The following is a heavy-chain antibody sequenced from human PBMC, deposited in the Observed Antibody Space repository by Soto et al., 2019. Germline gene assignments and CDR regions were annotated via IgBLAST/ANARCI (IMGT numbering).Heavy chain of an antibody. D-gene: IGHD4-17*01. CDR1: GFSLSNSGVG. V-gene: IGHV2-5*02. Sequence: QIALKESGPSSVKPTQTLTVTCTFSGFSLSNSGVGVAWIRQPPGKALEWLALIYGDNDKRYSPSLKTRLTITKDTSKNQVVLTMTNMDPVDTATDSCAHCTLHDYGDYDPGTSHVFDSWGQGTLVTVSS. CDR2: IYGDNDK. J-gene: IGHJ4*02. CDR3: AHCTLHDYGDYDPGTSHVFDS.